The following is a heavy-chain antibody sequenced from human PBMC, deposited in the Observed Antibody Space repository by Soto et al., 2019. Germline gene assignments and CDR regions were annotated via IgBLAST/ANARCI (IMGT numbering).Heavy chain of an antibody. V-gene: IGHV3-73*01. J-gene: IGHJ6*02. CDR2: IRSKANSYAT. CDR1: VFTFSGSA. CDR3: TRRAAAAAVVPYGMDV. Sequence: PWWSLRLSCSASVFTFSGSAMHWFRQASGKGLEWVGRIRSKANSYATAYAASVKGRFTISRDDSKNTAYLQMNSLKTEDTAVYYCTRRAAAAAVVPYGMDVWGQGTTVTVSS. D-gene: IGHD6-13*01.